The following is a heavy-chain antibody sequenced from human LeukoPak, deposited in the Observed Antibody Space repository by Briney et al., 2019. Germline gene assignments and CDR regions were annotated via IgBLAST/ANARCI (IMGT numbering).Heavy chain of an antibody. J-gene: IGHJ4*02. CDR2: ISDTGATT. CDR1: GFTFSSYA. D-gene: IGHD2-8*01. Sequence: QPGGSLRLSCAGSGFTFSSYAMSWVRQAPGKGLEWVSAISDTGATTYDADSVKGRFTISEDNSRSTLYLQMNSLGAEDTALYYCAKDTSIGRYCTNGVCSPFDYWGQGTLVTVSS. V-gene: IGHV3-23*01. CDR3: AKDTSIGRYCTNGVCSPFDY.